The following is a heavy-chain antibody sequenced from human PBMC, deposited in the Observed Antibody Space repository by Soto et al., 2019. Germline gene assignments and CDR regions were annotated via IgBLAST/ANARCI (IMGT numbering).Heavy chain of an antibody. CDR1: GDSVSSNSAA. CDR2: AYYRSKWYN. CDR3: ARGYCSSTSCSMFDY. D-gene: IGHD2-2*01. J-gene: IGHJ4*02. V-gene: IGHV6-1*01. Sequence: SQTLSLTCAISGDSVSSNSAAWNWIRQSPSRGLEWLGRAYYRSKWYNDYAVSVKSRITINPDTSKNQFSLQLNSVTPEDTAVYYCARGYCSSTSCSMFDYWGQGTLVTVSS.